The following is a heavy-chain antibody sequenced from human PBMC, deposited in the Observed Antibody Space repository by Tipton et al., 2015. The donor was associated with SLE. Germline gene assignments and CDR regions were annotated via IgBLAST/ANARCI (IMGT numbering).Heavy chain of an antibody. V-gene: IGHV4-28*01. CDR2: IYYSGST. J-gene: IGHJ4*02. Sequence: GLVKPSDTLSLTCAVSGYSISSRNFWGWIRQPPGKGLEWIGYIYYSGSTNYNPSLKSRVTISVDTSKNQFSLKLTSVTAADTAVYYCARRGISGNAEDYWGQGTLVTVSS. D-gene: IGHD3-10*01. CDR1: GYSISSRNF. CDR3: ARRGISGNAEDY.